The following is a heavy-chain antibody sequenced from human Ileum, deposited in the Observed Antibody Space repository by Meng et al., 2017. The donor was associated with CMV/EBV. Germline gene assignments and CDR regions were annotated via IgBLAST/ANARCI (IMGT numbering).Heavy chain of an antibody. D-gene: IGHD3-10*01. CDR3: ARVETNYGSGNYFGY. V-gene: IGHV7-4-1*02. J-gene: IGHJ4*02. CDR1: GYNFNSYA. CDR2: ISTYTGNP. Sequence: YGYNFNSYAINWIRQAPGQGPEWMGWISTYTGNPAYAQGFTGRFVFSLDTSVNTAYLQISSLKTEDTAVYYCARVETNYGSGNYFGYWGEGTLVTVSS.